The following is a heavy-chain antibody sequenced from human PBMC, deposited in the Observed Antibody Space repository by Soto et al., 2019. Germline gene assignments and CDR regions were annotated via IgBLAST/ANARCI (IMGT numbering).Heavy chain of an antibody. CDR3: AREGSWPYYYYGMDV. CDR2: ISAYNGDT. J-gene: IGHJ6*02. CDR1: GYTFTTYG. D-gene: IGHD6-13*01. Sequence: QVQLVQSGDEVKKPGASAKVSCKASGYTFTTYGISWVRQAPGQGLEWMGWISAYNGDTKYAQNVQDRVSMTTDTPTSTAYMELRSLRSDDTAVYYCAREGSWPYYYYGMDVWGQGTTVTVSS. V-gene: IGHV1-18*01.